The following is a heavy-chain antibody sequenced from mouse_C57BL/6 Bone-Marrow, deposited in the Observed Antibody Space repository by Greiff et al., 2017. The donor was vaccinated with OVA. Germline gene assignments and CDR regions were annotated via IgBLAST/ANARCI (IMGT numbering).Heavy chain of an antibody. CDR1: GYTFTDYN. J-gene: IGHJ2*01. CDR2: INPNNGGT. D-gene: IGHD1-1*01. CDR3: TRLSVVASPDY. Sequence: EVQLQQSGPELVKPGASVKMSCKASGYTFTDYNMHWVKQSHGKSLEWIGYINPNNGGTSYNQKFKGKATLTVNKSSSTAYMELRSLTSEDAAVYYCTRLSVVASPDYWGQGTTLTVSS. V-gene: IGHV1-22*01.